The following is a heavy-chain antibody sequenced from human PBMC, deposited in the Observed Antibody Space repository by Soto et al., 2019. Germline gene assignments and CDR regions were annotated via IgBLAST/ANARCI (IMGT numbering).Heavy chain of an antibody. CDR1: GYTFTGYY. J-gene: IGHJ6*02. CDR3: ARDGPGELYYYGMDV. D-gene: IGHD3-10*01. V-gene: IGHV1-2*04. Sequence: ASVKVSCEASGYTFTGYYMHWVRQAPGQGLEWMGWINPNSGGTNYAQKFQGWVTMTRDTSISTAYMELSRLRSDDTAVYYCARDGPGELYYYGMDVWGQGTTVTVSS. CDR2: INPNSGGT.